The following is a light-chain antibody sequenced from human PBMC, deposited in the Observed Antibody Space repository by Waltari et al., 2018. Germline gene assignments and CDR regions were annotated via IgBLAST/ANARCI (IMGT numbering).Light chain of an antibody. Sequence: SVLTQPPSASGTPGQTVSFSCSGSRSNTGKNAVTWYQQLPGTAPKLLIYNNNKRPSGVPDRFSGSKSGTSASLAISGLQSDDEADYYCAAWDDYLNAWVFGGGTKLTVL. J-gene: IGLJ3*02. CDR1: RSNTGKNA. V-gene: IGLV1-44*01. CDR3: AAWDDYLNAWV. CDR2: NNN.